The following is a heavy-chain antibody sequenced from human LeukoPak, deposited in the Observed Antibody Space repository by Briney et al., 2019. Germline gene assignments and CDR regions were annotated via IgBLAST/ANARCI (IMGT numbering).Heavy chain of an antibody. J-gene: IGHJ3*02. CDR1: GFTFSSYG. CDR2: ISYDGSNK. V-gene: IGHV3-30*18. CDR3: AKDWESAFYI. D-gene: IGHD3-16*01. Sequence: GGSLRLSCAACGFTFSSYGRHWVRQAPGKGLEWVAVISYDGSNKYYADCVKGRFTISRDNSKNTLYLQMNSLRAEDTAVYYCAKDWESAFYIWGQGTMVTVSS.